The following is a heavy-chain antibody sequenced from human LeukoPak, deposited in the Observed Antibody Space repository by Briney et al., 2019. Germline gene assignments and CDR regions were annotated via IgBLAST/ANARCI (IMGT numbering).Heavy chain of an antibody. CDR3: AKAGALAVAGNFDY. J-gene: IGHJ4*02. CDR1: GFTFSSYA. V-gene: IGHV3-23*01. Sequence: PGGSLRLSCAASGFTFSSYAMSWVRHAPGKGLKWVSAISGSGGSTYYADSVKGRFTISRDNSKNTLYLQMNSLRAEDTAVYYCAKAGALAVAGNFDYWGQGTLVTVSS. D-gene: IGHD6-19*01. CDR2: ISGSGGST.